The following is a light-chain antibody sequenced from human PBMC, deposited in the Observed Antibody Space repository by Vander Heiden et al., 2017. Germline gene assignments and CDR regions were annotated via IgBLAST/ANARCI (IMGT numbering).Light chain of an antibody. J-gene: IGLJ2*01. V-gene: IGLV1-40*01. Sequence: QSVLTQPPSVSGAPGQRVTISCTGSSSNIGAGYDVHWYQQLPGTAPNLLLYGNSNRPSGVPDRFSGSKSGTSASLAITGLQAEDEADYYCQSYDSSLSGSVVFGGGTKLTVL. CDR3: QSYDSSLSGSVV. CDR2: GNS. CDR1: SSNIGAGYD.